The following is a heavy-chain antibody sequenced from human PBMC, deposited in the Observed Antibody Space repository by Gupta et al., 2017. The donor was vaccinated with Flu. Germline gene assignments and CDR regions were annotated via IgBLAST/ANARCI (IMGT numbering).Heavy chain of an antibody. V-gene: IGHV3-74*01. J-gene: IGHJ4*02. Sequence: EVQLVESGGGLVQPGGSLRLSCAVSGFTFSSSWMHWVRQSPEKGLVWVSRINTDGSSTRYADSVNGRFTVSRDNAKNTLYLQMNSLRVEDTAVYYCARVRRAVPGFGDLDFWGQGALVTVSS. CDR3: ARVRRAVPGFGDLDF. CDR2: INTDGSST. D-gene: IGHD6-19*01. CDR1: GFTFSSSW.